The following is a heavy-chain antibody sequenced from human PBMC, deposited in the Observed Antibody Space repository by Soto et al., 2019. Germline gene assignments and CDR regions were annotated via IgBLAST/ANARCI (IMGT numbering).Heavy chain of an antibody. J-gene: IGHJ4*02. Sequence: EVLLVESGGGLVQPGGSLRLSCAASGFTFSSYWMSWVRQAPGKGLEWVANIKQDGSEKYYADSVKGRFTISRDNAKNSLYLQMNSLRAEDTAVYYCARGEWGIAVADTFDYWGQGTLVTVSS. CDR1: GFTFSSYW. CDR2: IKQDGSEK. CDR3: ARGEWGIAVADTFDY. V-gene: IGHV3-7*01. D-gene: IGHD6-19*01.